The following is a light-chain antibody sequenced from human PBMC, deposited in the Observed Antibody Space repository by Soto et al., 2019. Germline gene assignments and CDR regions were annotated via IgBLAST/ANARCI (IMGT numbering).Light chain of an antibody. CDR1: STDVGGFKY. CDR2: EVT. Sequence: QSALAQPVSVSGSPGQSITISCTGTSTDVGGFKYVSWYQQHPRKVPKLLIFEVTNRPSGVSNRFSGSKSGNTASLTISGLQAEDEADYYCCSYTGIAVPDLCGTGTKVTVL. V-gene: IGLV2-14*01. CDR3: CSYTGIAVPDL. J-gene: IGLJ1*01.